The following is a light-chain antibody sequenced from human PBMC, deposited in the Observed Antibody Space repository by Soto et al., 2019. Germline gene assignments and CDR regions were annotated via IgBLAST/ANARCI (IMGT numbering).Light chain of an antibody. J-gene: IGKJ1*01. CDR3: QQYRT. CDR1: QSVSSSS. Sequence: EIVLTQSPGTLSLSPGERATLSFRASQSVSSSSLAWYQQNPGQAPRLLIYEASSRATGIPDRFSGSGSGTDFTLTISRLEPEDFAVYYCQQYRTFGQGTKVDNK. V-gene: IGKV3-20*01. CDR2: EAS.